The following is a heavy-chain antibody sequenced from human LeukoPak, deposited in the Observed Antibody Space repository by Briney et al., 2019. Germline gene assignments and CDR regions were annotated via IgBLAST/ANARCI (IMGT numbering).Heavy chain of an antibody. CDR2: INPDEGPT. J-gene: IGHJ4*02. CDR3: ARGGLEPFDY. Sequence: GGPLTLSCAASGFPFSSNWMHWPPHAPGKGLVWLSRINPDEGPTTYADSVKGRFTISRDNPKNTLYLQMNSLRAEDTAVYSRARGGLEPFDYWGQGTLVTVSS. D-gene: IGHD1-14*01. V-gene: IGHV3-74*03. CDR1: GFPFSSNW.